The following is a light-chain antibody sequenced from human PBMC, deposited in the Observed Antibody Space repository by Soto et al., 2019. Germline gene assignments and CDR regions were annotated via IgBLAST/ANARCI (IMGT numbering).Light chain of an antibody. CDR1: SSNIGAGYE. Sequence: QLVLTQPPSVSEAPGQRVTISCTGSSSNIGAGYEAHWYQQVPGTAPKLLIYENNNRPSGVPDRFSGSKSGTSASLAITGLQAEDEAEYYCQSYDSSLSVYVFGTGTKLTVL. V-gene: IGLV1-40*01. J-gene: IGLJ1*01. CDR3: QSYDSSLSVYV. CDR2: ENN.